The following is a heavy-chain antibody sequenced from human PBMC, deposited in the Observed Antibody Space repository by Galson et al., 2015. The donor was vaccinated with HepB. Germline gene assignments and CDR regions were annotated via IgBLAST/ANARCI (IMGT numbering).Heavy chain of an antibody. J-gene: IGHJ6*02. CDR2: THNGRST. V-gene: IGHV3-66*01. CDR3: ARAILSLRIAVAGPVYGMDV. D-gene: IGHD6-19*01. CDR1: GFTVSSIY. Sequence: FLRLSCTASGFTVSSIYMSWVRQAPRMGLLWVSVTHNGRSTYYAESVKCRFNISRANSKNTLHLQMNSLRAEDTAVYYCARAILSLRIAVAGPVYGMDVWGQGATVTVSS.